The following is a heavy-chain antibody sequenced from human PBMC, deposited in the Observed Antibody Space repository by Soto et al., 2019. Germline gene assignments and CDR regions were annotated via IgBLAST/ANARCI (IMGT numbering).Heavy chain of an antibody. V-gene: IGHV1-3*01. CDR3: VRRHVSASGIDWFDP. Sequence: QVQLVQSGTEVKKPGASVKVSCKASGYTFTSYGIHWVRQAPGQRLEWMGWINAANGDTKYSLKFQGRVTITRDTSAGTAYMELSSLRSEDTSVYYCVRRHVSASGIDWFDPWGQGTLVTVSS. CDR1: GYTFTSYG. CDR2: INAANGDT. D-gene: IGHD6-13*01. J-gene: IGHJ5*02.